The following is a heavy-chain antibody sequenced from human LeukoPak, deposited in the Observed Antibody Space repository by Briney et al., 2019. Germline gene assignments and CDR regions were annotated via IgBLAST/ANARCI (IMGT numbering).Heavy chain of an antibody. CDR3: AKRYGSGSYPGWFDY. CDR1: GFTFSSYA. CDR2: ISGSGGST. V-gene: IGHV3-23*01. J-gene: IGHJ4*02. Sequence: PGGSLRLSCAASGFTFSSYAMSWVRQAPGKGLEWVSAISGSGGSTYYADSVKGRFTISRDNSKNTLYLQMNSLRAEDTAVYYCAKRYGSGSYPGWFDYWGQGTLVTVSS. D-gene: IGHD3-10*01.